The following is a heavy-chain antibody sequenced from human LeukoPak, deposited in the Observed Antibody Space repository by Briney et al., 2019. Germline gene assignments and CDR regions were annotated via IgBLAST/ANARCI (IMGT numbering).Heavy chain of an antibody. Sequence: GGSLRLSCAASGFTFSSYAMSWVRQAPGKGLEWVSAITGSGGSTYYADSVKGRFTISRDNSKNTLYLQMNSLRAEDTAVYYCARAEYSSGWSCPERYWGQGTLVTVSS. V-gene: IGHV3-23*01. CDR1: GFTFSSYA. CDR3: ARAEYSSGWSCPERY. D-gene: IGHD6-19*01. CDR2: ITGSGGST. J-gene: IGHJ4*02.